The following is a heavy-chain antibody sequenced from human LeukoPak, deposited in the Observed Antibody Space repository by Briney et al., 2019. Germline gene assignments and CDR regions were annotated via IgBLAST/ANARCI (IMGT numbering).Heavy chain of an antibody. CDR2: VNPNSGNT. CDR1: GYTFTGYY. CDR3: AVYDSSGYYYSNDAFDI. V-gene: IGHV1-8*02. Sequence: GASVKVSCKASGYTFTGYYMHWVRQAPGQRLEWMGWVNPNSGNTGYAQKFQGRVTMTRNTSISTAYMELSSLRSEDTAVYYCAVYDSSGYYYSNDAFDIWGQGTMVTVSS. D-gene: IGHD3-22*01. J-gene: IGHJ3*02.